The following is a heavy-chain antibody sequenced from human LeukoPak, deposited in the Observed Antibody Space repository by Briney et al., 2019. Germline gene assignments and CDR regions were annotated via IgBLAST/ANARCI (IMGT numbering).Heavy chain of an antibody. D-gene: IGHD2-2*02. CDR3: ARRCSSTSCYTSFDY. Sequence: SETLSLTCAVSGYSLSSDYYWGRSRQPPGKGLGGIGSNYHSGNTYYKRSLKSRVTISLDTSKNHFSLKLSSVTAADTAVYYCARRCSSTSCYTSFDYWGQGTLVTVSS. CDR2: NYHSGNT. V-gene: IGHV4-38-2*01. J-gene: IGHJ4*02. CDR1: GYSLSSDYY.